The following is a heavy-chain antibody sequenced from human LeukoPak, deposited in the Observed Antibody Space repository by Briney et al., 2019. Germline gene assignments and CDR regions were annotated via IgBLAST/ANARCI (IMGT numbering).Heavy chain of an antibody. Sequence: GGSLRLSCAASGFTFSSHGMHWVRQAPGKGLEWVAVIREDGSNKNYVDSVKGRFTISRDNSKNSLYLQMNSLRAEDTAVYYCMVEMSRPGKGYWGQGTLVTVSS. CDR1: GFTFSSHG. CDR2: IREDGSNK. V-gene: IGHV3-33*03. J-gene: IGHJ4*02. D-gene: IGHD2-15*01. CDR3: MVEMSRPGKGY.